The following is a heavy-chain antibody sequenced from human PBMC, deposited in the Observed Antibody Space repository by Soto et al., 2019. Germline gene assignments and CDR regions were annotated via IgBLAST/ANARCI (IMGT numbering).Heavy chain of an antibody. J-gene: IGHJ3*02. CDR3: EKRNSGWYHFDI. D-gene: IGHD6-19*01. CDR1: GFTFSSYA. CDR2: ISGSGVST. Sequence: GGSLRLSCAASGFTFSSYAMSWVRQAPGKGLEWVSAISGSGVSTYYADSVKGRFTISRDNPKNTLYLQMNSLRAEDTAIYYCEKRNSGWYHFDIWGQGKMVTVSS. V-gene: IGHV3-23*01.